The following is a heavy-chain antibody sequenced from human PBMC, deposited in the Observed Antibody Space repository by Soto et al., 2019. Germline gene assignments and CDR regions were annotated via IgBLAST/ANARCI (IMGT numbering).Heavy chain of an antibody. Sequence: QVQLEQSGAEVKKPGSSVKVSCKASGGTFSTSAISWVRQAPGQGLEWMGGFIPIFPTPDYAHKFQGRLTXTXDXXTSTAYMEWSGLKSDDTAVYYCAREKDRLQLGGNYYYILDVWGQGTTVTVSS. CDR3: AREKDRLQLGGNYYYILDV. CDR1: GGTFSTSA. D-gene: IGHD5-12*01. CDR2: FIPIFPTP. J-gene: IGHJ6*02. V-gene: IGHV1-69*05.